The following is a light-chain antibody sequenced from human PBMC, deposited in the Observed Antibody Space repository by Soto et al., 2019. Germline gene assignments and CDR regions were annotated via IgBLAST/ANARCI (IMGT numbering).Light chain of an antibody. CDR3: QKYNSALWA. CDR2: AAS. V-gene: IGKV1-27*01. Sequence: SHLPPSPSFLSASVGDRVPITCRASQGVANYFAWYQQKPGKAPNLLIYAASTLQGGVPSRFSGSGSGTDFTLTISSLEPEDIATYYCQKYNSALWAFGRGTKV. J-gene: IGKJ1*01. CDR1: QGVANY.